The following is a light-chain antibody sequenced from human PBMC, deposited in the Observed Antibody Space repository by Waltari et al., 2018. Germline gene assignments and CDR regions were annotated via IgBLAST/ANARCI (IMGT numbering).Light chain of an antibody. Sequence: DIQMTQSPSTLSASIGDRVTITCRASQSISSWLAWYQQKPGKAPKLLIYKASNLESGVPSRFSGSGSGTEFTLTICSLQPEDFATYYCQQCNTDWTFGQGTKVEIK. J-gene: IGKJ1*01. CDR3: QQCNTDWT. V-gene: IGKV1-5*03. CDR1: QSISSW. CDR2: KAS.